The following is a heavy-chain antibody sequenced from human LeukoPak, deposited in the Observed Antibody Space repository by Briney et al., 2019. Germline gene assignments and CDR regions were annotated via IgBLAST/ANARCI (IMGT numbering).Heavy chain of an antibody. Sequence: SETLSLTRTVSGGSISSGGYYWSWIRQHPGKGLEWIGYIYYSGSTYYNPSLKSRVTISVDTSKNQFSLKLSSVTAADTAVYYCARDTIFGVVSNWGQGTLVTVSS. CDR1: GGSISSGGYY. D-gene: IGHD3-3*01. CDR3: ARDTIFGVVSN. CDR2: IYYSGST. J-gene: IGHJ4*02. V-gene: IGHV4-31*03.